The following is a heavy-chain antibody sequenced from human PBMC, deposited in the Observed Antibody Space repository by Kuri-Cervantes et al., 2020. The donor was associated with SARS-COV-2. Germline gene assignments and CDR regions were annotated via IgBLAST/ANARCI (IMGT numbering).Heavy chain of an antibody. CDR1: GGSISSGSYY. CDR3: ASNPNYDFWSGYFDY. Sequence: LRLSCTVSGGSISSGSYYWSWIRQPAGKGLEWIGRIYTSGSTNYNPSLKSRVTISVDTPKNQFSLKLSSVTAADTAVYYCASNPNYDFWSGYFDYWGQGTLVTVSS. CDR2: IYTSGST. V-gene: IGHV4-61*02. D-gene: IGHD3-3*01. J-gene: IGHJ4*02.